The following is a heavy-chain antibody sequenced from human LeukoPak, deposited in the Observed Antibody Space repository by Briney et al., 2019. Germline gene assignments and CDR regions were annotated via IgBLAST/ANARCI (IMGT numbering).Heavy chain of an antibody. CDR3: ARLLADCSGGSCYNGWFDP. Sequence: GESLKISCKGSGYSFTSYWIGWVRQMPGKGLEWMGIIYPGDSDTRYSPSFQGQVTISADKSISTAYLQWSSLKASDTAMYYCARLLADCSGGSCYNGWFDPWGQGTLVTVSS. V-gene: IGHV5-51*01. J-gene: IGHJ5*02. CDR1: GYSFTSYW. CDR2: IYPGDSDT. D-gene: IGHD2-15*01.